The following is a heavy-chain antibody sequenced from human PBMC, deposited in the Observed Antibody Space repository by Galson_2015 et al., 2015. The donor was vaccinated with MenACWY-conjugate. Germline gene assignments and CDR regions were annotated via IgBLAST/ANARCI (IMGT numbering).Heavy chain of an antibody. Sequence: SLRLSCAASGFTLGTYWMSWVRQAPGKGLEWVANIKQGGSTSYADSVKGRFTISKDNSKNTLYLQMNSLRAEDTAVYYCAKGVWGTFDYWGQGTLVTVSS. CDR1: GFTLGTYW. J-gene: IGHJ4*02. V-gene: IGHV3-7*03. CDR3: AKGVWGTFDY. D-gene: IGHD3-16*01. CDR2: IKQGGST.